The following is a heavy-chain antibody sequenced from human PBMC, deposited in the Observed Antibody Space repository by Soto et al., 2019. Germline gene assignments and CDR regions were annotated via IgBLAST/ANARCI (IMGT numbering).Heavy chain of an antibody. CDR1: GGTFSSYA. CDR2: IIPIFGTA. CDR3: ARGLCYYESSGYYPDFYAY. Sequence: SVKVSCKASGGTFSSYAISWVRQAPGQGLEWMGGIIPIFGTANYAQKFQGRVTITADESTSTAYMELSSLRSEDTAVYYCARGLCYYESSGYYPDFYAYWGQGTLVPGSS. V-gene: IGHV1-69*13. J-gene: IGHJ4*02. D-gene: IGHD3-22*01.